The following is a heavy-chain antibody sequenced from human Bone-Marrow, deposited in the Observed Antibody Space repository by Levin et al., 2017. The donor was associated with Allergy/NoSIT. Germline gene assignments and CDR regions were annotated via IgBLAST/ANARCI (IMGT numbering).Heavy chain of an antibody. J-gene: IGHJ4*02. Sequence: PSETLSLTCTVSGGSITSTSNYWGWIRQPPGKGLEWIGSIYYSGSTHYNPSLKSRVTISVDTSKNQFSLNVKSVSAADTAVYDCAKNSSGWLFDHWGQGTLVTVSS. CDR1: GGSITSTSNY. CDR2: IYYSGST. CDR3: AKNSSGWLFDH. V-gene: IGHV4-39*01. D-gene: IGHD6-19*01.